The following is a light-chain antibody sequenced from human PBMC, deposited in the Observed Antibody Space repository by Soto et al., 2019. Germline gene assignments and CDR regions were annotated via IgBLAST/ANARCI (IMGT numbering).Light chain of an antibody. CDR3: QNYDSAPWT. V-gene: IGKV1-27*01. CDR2: AAS. Sequence: DIQMTQSPSSLSASVGDTVTITCRASRDITDYLAWYQQKPGQVPKLLIYAASTLQSGVPSRFSGSGSGTDFTLTITGLRPEDFATYYCQNYDSAPWTFGQATKGDIK. CDR1: RDITDY. J-gene: IGKJ1*01.